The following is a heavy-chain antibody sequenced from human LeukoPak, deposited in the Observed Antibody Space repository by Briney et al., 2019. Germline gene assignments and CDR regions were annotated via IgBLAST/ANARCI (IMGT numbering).Heavy chain of an antibody. J-gene: IGHJ3*02. CDR3: TRSSDSSSWYYDAIDAFDI. CDR2: IRSKAYGGTT. D-gene: IGHD6-13*01. V-gene: IGHV3-49*03. CDR1: GFTFGDHA. Sequence: GGSLRLSCTASGFTFGDHAMSWFRQAPGKGLEWVGFIRSKAYGGTTEYAASVKSRFTISRDDSKSIAYLQMNSLKTEDTAVYYCTRSSDSSSWYYDAIDAFDIWGQGTMVTVSS.